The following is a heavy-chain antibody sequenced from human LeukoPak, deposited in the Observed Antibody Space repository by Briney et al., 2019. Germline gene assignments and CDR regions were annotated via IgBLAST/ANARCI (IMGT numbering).Heavy chain of an antibody. CDR1: GFTFSSYG. CDR3: AKPRLRGGYLFDY. D-gene: IGHD5-12*01. CDR2: VSDDGSNK. J-gene: IGHJ4*02. Sequence: GGSLRLSCAASGFTFSSYGMHWVRQAPGKGLEWMAVVSDDGSNKYYEDSVRGRFTISRDDSKNTLYLQMSSLRDEDTAVYYCAKPRLRGGYLFDYWGQGTLVTVSS. V-gene: IGHV3-30*18.